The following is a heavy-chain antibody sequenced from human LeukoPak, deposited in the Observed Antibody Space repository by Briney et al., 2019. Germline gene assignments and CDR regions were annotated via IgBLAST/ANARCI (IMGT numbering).Heavy chain of an antibody. CDR2: FDPEDGET. CDR3: ATAGLRWTTRLRDYYYGMDV. D-gene: IGHD4-11*01. V-gene: IGHV1-24*01. CDR1: GYTLTELS. J-gene: IGHJ6*02. Sequence: ASVNVSCKVSGYTLTELSMHWVRQAPGKGLEWMGGFDPEDGETIYAQKFQGRVTMTEDTSTDTAYMELSSLRSEDTAVYYCATAGLRWTTRLRDYYYGMDVWGQGTTVTVSS.